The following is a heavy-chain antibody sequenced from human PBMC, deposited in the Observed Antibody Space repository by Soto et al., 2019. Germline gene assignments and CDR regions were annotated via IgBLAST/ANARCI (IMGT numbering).Heavy chain of an antibody. CDR3: AKDQGSSWYDLDY. Sequence: EVQLLESGGGLVQPGGSLRLSCAASGFTFSNYAVTWVRQAPGKGLEWVSTISGSGGSTYYADSVKGRFTISRDNSPTSLYLQVNSLRAEHTAGYYCAKDQGSSWYDLDYWGQGTLVTVSS. V-gene: IGHV3-23*01. CDR1: GFTFSNYA. J-gene: IGHJ4*02. D-gene: IGHD6-13*01. CDR2: ISGSGGST.